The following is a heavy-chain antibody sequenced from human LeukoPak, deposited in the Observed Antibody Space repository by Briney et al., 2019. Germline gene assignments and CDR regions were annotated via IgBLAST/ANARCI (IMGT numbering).Heavy chain of an antibody. Sequence: PGGSLRLSCAASGFTFSTYWMSWVRQAPGKGLEWVAFIRYDGSNKYYADSVKGRFTISRDNSKNTLYLQMNSLRAEDTAVYYCAKDPPVTTEYYFDYWGQGTLVTVSS. CDR1: GFTFSTYW. CDR3: AKDPPVTTEYYFDY. J-gene: IGHJ4*02. CDR2: IRYDGSNK. D-gene: IGHD4-17*01. V-gene: IGHV3-30*02.